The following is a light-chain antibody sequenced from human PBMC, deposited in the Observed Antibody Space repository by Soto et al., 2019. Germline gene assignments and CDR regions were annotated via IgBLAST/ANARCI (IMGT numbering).Light chain of an antibody. J-gene: IGKJ1*01. CDR2: GAS. CDR1: QSASSN. CDR3: QQYNDWPRT. V-gene: IGKV3-15*01. Sequence: EIVMTQSPATLSVSPGERATLSCRAGQSASSNLAWYQQKPGQAPRLLIYGASTRATGIPARFSGSGSGTEFTLTISSLQSEDFAVYYCQQYNDWPRTFGQGTKVEIK.